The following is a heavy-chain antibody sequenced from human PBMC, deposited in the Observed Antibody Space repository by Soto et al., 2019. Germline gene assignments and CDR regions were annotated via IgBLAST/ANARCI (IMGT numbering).Heavy chain of an antibody. CDR1: GYTFTSYA. V-gene: IGHV1-3*01. Sequence: ASVKVSCKASGYTFTSYAMHWVRQAPGQRLEWMGWINAGNGNTKYSQKFQGRVTITRDTSASTAYMELSSLRSEDTAVYYCARDVSRYFDWLLYSTFDPWGQGTLVTVSS. J-gene: IGHJ5*02. CDR2: INAGNGNT. D-gene: IGHD3-9*01. CDR3: ARDVSRYFDWLLYSTFDP.